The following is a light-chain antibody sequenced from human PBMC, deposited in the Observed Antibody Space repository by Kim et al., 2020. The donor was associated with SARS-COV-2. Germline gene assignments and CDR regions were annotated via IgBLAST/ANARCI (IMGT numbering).Light chain of an antibody. CDR3: QQYYRTLT. CDR2: WSS. Sequence: DIVMTQSPDSLAVSLGERATINCKSSQSLFYSSDNKNYLAWYQQKAGQPPKLLIYWSSTRESGVPDRFSGSGSGTDFTLTISSLQAEDVAVYYCQQYYRTLTFGGGTKVDIK. CDR1: QSLFYSSDNKNY. J-gene: IGKJ4*01. V-gene: IGKV4-1*01.